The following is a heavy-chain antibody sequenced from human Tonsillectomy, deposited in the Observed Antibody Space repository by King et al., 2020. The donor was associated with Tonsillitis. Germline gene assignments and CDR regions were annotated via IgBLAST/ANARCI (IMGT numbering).Heavy chain of an antibody. CDR2: ISASGGSA. Sequence: VQLVESGGGWVQPGGSLRLSCAASGLTFSSYAISWVRQDPGKGLEWVSTISASGGSAYYADSVQGRFTISRDNSKETLYLQMNSLRVEDTAVYYCAKGRSSGYNAFDIWGQGTMVTVSS. D-gene: IGHD3-3*01. J-gene: IGHJ3*02. CDR3: AKGRSSGYNAFDI. CDR1: GLTFSSYA. V-gene: IGHV3-23*04.